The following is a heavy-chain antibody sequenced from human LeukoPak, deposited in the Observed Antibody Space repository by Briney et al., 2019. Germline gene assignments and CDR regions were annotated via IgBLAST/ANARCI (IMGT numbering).Heavy chain of an antibody. CDR3: ARDDGYYGSGRSNWYFDL. CDR1: GGSINSYY. CDR2: IYYTGST. D-gene: IGHD3-10*01. J-gene: IGHJ2*01. V-gene: IGHV4-59*01. Sequence: KPSETLSLTCTVSGGSINSYYWSWIRQPPGKGLEWIGYIYYTGSTNYNPSLKSRVTISVDTSKNQFSLKLSSVTAADTAVYYCARDDGYYGSGRSNWYFDLWGRGTLVTVSS.